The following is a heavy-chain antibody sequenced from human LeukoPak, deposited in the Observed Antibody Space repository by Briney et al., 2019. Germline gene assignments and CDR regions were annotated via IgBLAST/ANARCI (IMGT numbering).Heavy chain of an antibody. J-gene: IGHJ4*02. CDR1: GFTVSSNY. CDR3: ARESRYNWNDRYYFDY. Sequence: PGGSLRLSCAASGFTVSSNYMSWVRQAPGKGLEWVSVIYSGGSTYYADSVKGRFTISRDNSKNTLYLQMNSLRAEDTAVYYCARESRYNWNDRYYFDYWGQGTLVTVSS. D-gene: IGHD1-20*01. CDR2: IYSGGST. V-gene: IGHV3-53*01.